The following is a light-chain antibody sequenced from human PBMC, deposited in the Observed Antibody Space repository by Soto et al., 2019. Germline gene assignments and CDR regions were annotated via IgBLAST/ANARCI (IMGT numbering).Light chain of an antibody. V-gene: IGKV3-11*01. CDR1: QSVSSY. CDR2: DAS. CDR3: QQRSNWPPT. Sequence: EIGLPQSPATLSLSAGETATLSCRASQSVSSYLAWYQQKPGQAPRLLIYDASNRATGIPARFSGSGSGTDFTLTISSLEPEDFAVYYCQQRSNWPPTFGQGTRLEI. J-gene: IGKJ5*01.